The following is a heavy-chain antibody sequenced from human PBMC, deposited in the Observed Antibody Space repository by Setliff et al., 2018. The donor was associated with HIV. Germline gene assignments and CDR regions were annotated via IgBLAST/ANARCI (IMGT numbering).Heavy chain of an antibody. V-gene: IGHV4-39*07. Sequence: TLSLTCTVSGDPISSISYYWAWIRQTPGKGLEWIGSISYSGNTYYSPSLKSRVTISEDTSKNQFSLKMRSVTAADTAVYYCATSPAGEILGSRPFYFDYWGQGTLVTVSS. J-gene: IGHJ4*02. CDR2: ISYSGNT. CDR1: GDPISSISYY. D-gene: IGHD3-10*01. CDR3: ATSPAGEILGSRPFYFDY.